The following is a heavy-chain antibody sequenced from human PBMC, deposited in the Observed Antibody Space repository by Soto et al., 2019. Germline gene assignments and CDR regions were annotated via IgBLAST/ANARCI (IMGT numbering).Heavy chain of an antibody. CDR1: GFSLSTSGVG. D-gene: IGHD3-9*01. V-gene: IGHV2-5*01. J-gene: IGHJ4*02. Sequence: VSGPTLVNPTQTLTLTCTFSGFSLSTSGVGVGWIRQPPGKALEWLAVIYWNDDKRYSPSLKSRLTITKDTSKNQVVLTITNMDPDDTATYYCARAYYEILTGYHRSYFDYWRQETLVTVAS. CDR3: ARAYYEILTGYHRSYFDY. CDR2: IYWNDDK.